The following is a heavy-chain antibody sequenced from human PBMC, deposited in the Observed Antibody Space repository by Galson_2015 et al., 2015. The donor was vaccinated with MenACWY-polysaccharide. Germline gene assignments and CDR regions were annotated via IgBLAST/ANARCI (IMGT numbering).Heavy chain of an antibody. CDR1: GFTFSTYW. J-gene: IGHJ1*01. Sequence: SLRLSCAASGFTFSTYWMPWVRQAPGKGLEWVANIKQDGSEKYYVDSVKGRFTISRDNAENSLYLQMNSLRAEGTAVYYCATAPSLHVGQHWGQGTLVIVSS. V-gene: IGHV3-7*01. D-gene: IGHD5-24*01. CDR2: IKQDGSEK. CDR3: ATAPSLHVGQH.